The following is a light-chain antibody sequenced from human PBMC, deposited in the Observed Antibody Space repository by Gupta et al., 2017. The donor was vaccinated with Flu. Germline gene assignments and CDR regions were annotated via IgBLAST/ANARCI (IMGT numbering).Light chain of an antibody. V-gene: IGKV3-20*01. CDR1: QSVNSIY. CDR2: GTS. J-gene: IGKJ2*01. CDR3: QQFDSSLYT. Sequence: EIVLTQSPGTLSLSPGERATLYCRASQSVNSIYLAWYQQKPGQAPRLLMYGTSTRATGIPDRFSGSGSGTDFTLTISRLEPEDFAVYYCQQFDSSLYTFGQGTKLEIK.